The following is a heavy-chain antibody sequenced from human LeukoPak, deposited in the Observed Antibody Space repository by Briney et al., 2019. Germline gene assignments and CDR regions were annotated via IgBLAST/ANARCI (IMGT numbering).Heavy chain of an antibody. D-gene: IGHD3-22*01. Sequence: GGSLKLSCAASGFTFSGSAMHWVRQASGKGLEWVDRIRSNANSYATAYAASVKGRFTISRDDSKNTAYLQMNSLKTEDMAVYYCTSGSEYYYDSSGYYYMGYYYYGMDVWGQGTTVTVSS. CDR3: TSGSEYYYDSSGYYYMGYYYYGMDV. V-gene: IGHV3-73*01. J-gene: IGHJ6*02. CDR2: IRSNANSYAT. CDR1: GFTFSGSA.